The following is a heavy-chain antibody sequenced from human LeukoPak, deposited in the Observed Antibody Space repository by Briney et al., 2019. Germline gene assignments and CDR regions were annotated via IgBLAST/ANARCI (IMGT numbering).Heavy chain of an antibody. Sequence: ASVKVSCKASSYTFTNYGISWVRQAPGQGLEWMGWISPYNGNTNYAQSLQGRVTMTTDTSTSTAYMELRSLRSDDTAVYYCARVPTTIVSKDYYYYGMDVWGQGTTVTVSS. CDR3: ARVPTTIVSKDYYYYGMDV. CDR2: ISPYNGNT. J-gene: IGHJ6*02. V-gene: IGHV1-18*01. D-gene: IGHD3-16*02. CDR1: SYTFTNYG.